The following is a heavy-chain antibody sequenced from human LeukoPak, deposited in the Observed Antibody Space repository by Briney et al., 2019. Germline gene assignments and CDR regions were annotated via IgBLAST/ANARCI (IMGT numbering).Heavy chain of an antibody. D-gene: IGHD3-22*01. J-gene: IGHJ4*02. CDR3: ASTPTCYYDSSGYYEDY. Sequence: SETLSLTCTVSGGSISSYYWSWIRQPAGKGLEWIGRIYTSGSTNYNPSLKSRVTISVDTSKNQFSLKLSSVTAADTAVYYCASTPTCYYDSSGYYEDYWGQGTLVTVSS. CDR2: IYTSGST. CDR1: GGSISSYY. V-gene: IGHV4-4*07.